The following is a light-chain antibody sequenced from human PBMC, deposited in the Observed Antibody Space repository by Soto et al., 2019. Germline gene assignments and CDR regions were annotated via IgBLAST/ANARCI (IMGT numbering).Light chain of an antibody. CDR3: AAWDATLDGYV. V-gene: IGLV1-44*01. CDR2: SYD. CDR1: SSNLGDNT. J-gene: IGLJ1*01. Sequence: QSVLTQPPSASGTPGQRVTISCSTSSSNLGDNTVNWYQHVPGTAPKLLIYSYDQRPSGVPDRFSGSKSGTSASLAISGLQSEDEVDYYCAAWDATLDGYVFGTGTKFTVL.